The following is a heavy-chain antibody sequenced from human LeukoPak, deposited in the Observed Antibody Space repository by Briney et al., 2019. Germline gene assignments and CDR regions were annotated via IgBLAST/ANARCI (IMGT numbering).Heavy chain of an antibody. CDR3: ARDRVGYSD. D-gene: IGHD6-13*01. CDR2: IYYSGST. J-gene: IGHJ4*02. CDR1: GGSISSSNYY. V-gene: IGHV4-39*07. Sequence: SETLSLTCAVSGGSISSSNYYWGWIRQPPGKGLEWIGSIYYSGSTYYNPSLKSRVTISVDTSKNQFSLKLSSVTAADTAVYYCARDRVGYSDWGQGTLVTVSS.